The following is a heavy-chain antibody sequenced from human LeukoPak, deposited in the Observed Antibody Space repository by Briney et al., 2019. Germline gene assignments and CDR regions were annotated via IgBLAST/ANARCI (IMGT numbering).Heavy chain of an antibody. J-gene: IGHJ6*03. D-gene: IGHD3-22*01. CDR2: IRYDGSDK. CDR1: GFIFSSYG. CDR3: ARGGSGSGYHYYYYYMDV. V-gene: IGHV3-30*02. Sequence: PGGSLRLSCAASGFIFSSYGMHWVRQAPGKGLEWVAFIRYDGSDKFYADSVKGRFTISRDNSKNTLYLQMNSLRVEDTAVYYCARGGSGSGYHYYYYYMDVWGKGTTVTISS.